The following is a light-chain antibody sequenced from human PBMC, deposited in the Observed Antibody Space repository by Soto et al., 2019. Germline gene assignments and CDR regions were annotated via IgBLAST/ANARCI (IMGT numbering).Light chain of an antibody. Sequence: EIVMTQSPATLSVSPGERATLSCRASQSVSSNLAWYQQKPGQAPRLLIYGASTRATGIPARFSGSGCGTEFTLTISSMQSEDFAVYYCQQYNNWYTFGQGTKLEIK. V-gene: IGKV3-15*01. CDR2: GAS. J-gene: IGKJ2*01. CDR1: QSVSSN. CDR3: QQYNNWYT.